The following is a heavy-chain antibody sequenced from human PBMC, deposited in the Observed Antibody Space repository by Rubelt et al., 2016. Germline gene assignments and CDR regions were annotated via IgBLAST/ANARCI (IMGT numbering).Heavy chain of an antibody. Sequence: QVQLQESGPGLVKPSETLSLTCTVSGGSISSYYWSWIRQPPGKGLEWIGYIYYRGSTNYTPSLKSRVTISVDTSKNQFSLKLSSVTAADTAVYYCARDLPNIGLDYWGQGTLVTVSS. J-gene: IGHJ4*02. CDR2: IYYRGST. V-gene: IGHV4-59*01. CDR3: ARDLPNIGLDY. D-gene: IGHD2/OR15-2a*01. CDR1: GGSISSYY.